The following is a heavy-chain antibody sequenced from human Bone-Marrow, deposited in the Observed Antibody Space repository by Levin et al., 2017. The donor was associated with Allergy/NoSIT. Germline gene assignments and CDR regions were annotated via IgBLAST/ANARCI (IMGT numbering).Heavy chain of an antibody. CDR2: INYSGRS. Sequence: GSLRLSCNVYGGPFSDFYVTWIRQTPGKGLEWIGEINYSGRSNYNSSLKSRLTISVDTSQAQVSLRLTSVTAADTGVYYCAISSWYSWFFDLWGRGTLVSVSS. D-gene: IGHD6-13*01. J-gene: IGHJ2*01. CDR3: AISSWYSWFFDL. V-gene: IGHV4-34*01. CDR1: GGPFSDFY.